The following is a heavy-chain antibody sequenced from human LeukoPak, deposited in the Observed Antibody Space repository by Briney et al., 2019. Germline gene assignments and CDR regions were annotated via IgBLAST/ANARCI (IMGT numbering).Heavy chain of an antibody. D-gene: IGHD5-24*01. J-gene: IGHJ4*02. V-gene: IGHV4-34*01. CDR1: GGSFSGYY. CDR2: INHSGST. Sequence: SETLSLTCAVYGGSFSGYYWSWIRQPPGKGLEWIGEINHSGSTNYNPSLKSRVTISVDTSKNQFSLKLSSVTAADTAVYYCAREEMATLIGYWGQGTLVTVSS. CDR3: AREEMATLIGY.